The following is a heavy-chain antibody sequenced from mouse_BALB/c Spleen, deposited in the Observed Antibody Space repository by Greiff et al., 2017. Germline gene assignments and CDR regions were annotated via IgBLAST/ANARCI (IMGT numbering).Heavy chain of an antibody. J-gene: IGHJ3*01. D-gene: IGHD1-2*01. Sequence: VKLMESGAELVKPGASVKLSCKASGYTFTSYYMYWVKQRPGQGLEWIGEINPSNGGTNFNEKFKSKATLTVDKSSSTAYMQLSSLTSEDSAVYYCTRSGLLRPFAYWGQGTLVTVSA. CDR1: GYTFTSYY. V-gene: IGHV1S81*02. CDR3: TRSGLLRPFAY. CDR2: INPSNGGT.